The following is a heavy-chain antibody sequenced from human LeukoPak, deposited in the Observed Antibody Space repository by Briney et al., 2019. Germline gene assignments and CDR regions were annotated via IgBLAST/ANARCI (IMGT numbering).Heavy chain of an antibody. D-gene: IGHD5-12*01. CDR2: ISGSGGST. Sequence: GGSLRLSCAASGFTFSDYYMSWVRQAPGKGLERVSAISGSGGSTYYADSVKGRFTISRDNSKNTLYLQMNSLRAEDTAVYYCAKVGGYDWEYGDYAYYFDYWGQGTLVTVSS. CDR1: GFTFSDYY. CDR3: AKVGGYDWEYGDYAYYFDY. J-gene: IGHJ4*02. V-gene: IGHV3-23*01.